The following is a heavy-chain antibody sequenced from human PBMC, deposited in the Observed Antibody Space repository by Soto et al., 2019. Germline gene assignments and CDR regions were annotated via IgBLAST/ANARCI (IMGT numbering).Heavy chain of an antibody. D-gene: IGHD2-15*01. Sequence: VKVSCKASGYTFTGYFIHWLRHAPGQGLEWMGRINPNSGATNYARKFQDRVTMTRDTSINTAYMELSRLRSDDTAIYYCANLPPTPGWLDPWGQGTLVTVSS. CDR2: INPNSGAT. J-gene: IGHJ5*02. CDR1: GYTFTGYF. V-gene: IGHV1-2*06. CDR3: ANLPPTPGWLDP.